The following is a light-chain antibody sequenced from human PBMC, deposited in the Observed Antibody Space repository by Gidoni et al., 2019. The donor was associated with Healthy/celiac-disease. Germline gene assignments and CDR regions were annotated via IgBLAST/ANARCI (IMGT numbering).Light chain of an antibody. Sequence: QSALTQPPSASGSPGQSVTISCTGTSSDVGAYKYVSWYQQHPGKVPKLMIYEVSKRPSGVPDRFSGSKSDNTASLTVSGLQAEDEADYYCSSYAGSNNWVFGGGTKVTVL. CDR2: EVS. CDR1: SSDVGAYKY. CDR3: SSYAGSNNWV. V-gene: IGLV2-8*01. J-gene: IGLJ3*02.